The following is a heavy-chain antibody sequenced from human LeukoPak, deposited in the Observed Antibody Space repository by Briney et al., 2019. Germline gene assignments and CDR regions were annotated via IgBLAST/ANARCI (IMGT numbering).Heavy chain of an antibody. V-gene: IGHV4-31*03. D-gene: IGHD3-10*01. CDR3: ARDSYYGSGDYFDY. J-gene: IGHJ4*02. CDR1: GGSISSGGYY. CDR2: IYYSGST. Sequence: SETLSLTCTVSGGSISSGGYYWSWIRQHPGKGLEWIGYIYYSGSTYCNPSLKSRVTISVDTSKNQFSLKLSSVTAADTAVYYCARDSYYGSGDYFDYWGQGTLVTVSS.